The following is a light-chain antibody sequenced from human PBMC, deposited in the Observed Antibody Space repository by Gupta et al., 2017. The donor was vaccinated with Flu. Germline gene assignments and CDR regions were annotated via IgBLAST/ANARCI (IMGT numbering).Light chain of an antibody. CDR1: ALPKKY. V-gene: IGLV3-10*01. J-gene: IGLJ2*01. Sequence: GQTARITCSGDALPKKYAYWYQQKSGQAPVLITYEDRKRPSGIPERFPGSSSGTMATLTISGAQVEDEADYYCYSTDTSGNHRVFGGGTNLTVL. CDR3: YSTDTSGNHRV. CDR2: EDR.